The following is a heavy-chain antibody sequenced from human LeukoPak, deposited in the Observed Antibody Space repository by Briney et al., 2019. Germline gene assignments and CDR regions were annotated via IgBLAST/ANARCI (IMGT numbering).Heavy chain of an antibody. CDR1: GFTFSSYS. V-gene: IGHV3-21*04. Sequence: GGSLRLPCAASGFTFSSYSMNWVRQAPGKGLEWVSSISSSSSYIYYADSVRGRFTISRDNSKNTLYLQMNSLRAEDAAVYFCAKAPVTSCRGAYCYPFDSWGQGTLVTVSS. D-gene: IGHD2-21*01. CDR2: ISSSSSYI. J-gene: IGHJ4*02. CDR3: AKAPVTSCRGAYCYPFDS.